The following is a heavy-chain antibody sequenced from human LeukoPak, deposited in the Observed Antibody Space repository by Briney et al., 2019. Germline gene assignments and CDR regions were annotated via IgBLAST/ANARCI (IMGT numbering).Heavy chain of an antibody. CDR2: TKSDGSST. D-gene: IGHD3-10*01. V-gene: IGHV3-74*01. CDR1: GFTFSNHW. Sequence: GGSLRLSCAASGFTFSNHWMHWVRHAPGKGLVWVSRTKSDGSSTTYADSVKGRFTISRDNAKNTLYLQMSSLRPEDTAVYYCAREWSQFGELPDYWGQGTLVTVSS. CDR3: AREWSQFGELPDY. J-gene: IGHJ4*02.